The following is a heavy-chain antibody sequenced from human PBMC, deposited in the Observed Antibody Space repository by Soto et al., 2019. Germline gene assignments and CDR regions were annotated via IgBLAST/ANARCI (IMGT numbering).Heavy chain of an antibody. CDR3: AKDSLQAADGLHHFDY. CDR1: GFTFSSYA. CDR2: ISGSGGTK. J-gene: IGHJ4*02. V-gene: IGHV3-23*01. Sequence: EVQLLESGGDLVQPGGSLRLSCAASGFTFSSYAMSWVRQAPGKGLEWVSSISGSGGTKYYADSVKGRFTIARDNSKNTLYLQMKSLRAEDTAVYYCAKDSLQAADGLHHFDYWGQGTLVTVSS. D-gene: IGHD6-13*01.